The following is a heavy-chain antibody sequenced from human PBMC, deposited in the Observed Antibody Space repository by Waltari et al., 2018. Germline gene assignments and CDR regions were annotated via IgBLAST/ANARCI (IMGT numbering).Heavy chain of an antibody. Sequence: QVQLGQSVAEVKKPGASVKVSCKASGGTSRRSAISCGRQAPGHGVVWMGGIIPIFGTANYAQKFQGRVTITTDESTSTAYMELSSLRSEDTAVYYCARETIRITIFGVVITHDAFDIWGQGTMVTVSS. CDR1: GGTSRRSA. J-gene: IGHJ3*02. CDR2: IIPIFGTA. D-gene: IGHD3-3*01. CDR3: ARETIRITIFGVVITHDAFDI. V-gene: IGHV1-69*05.